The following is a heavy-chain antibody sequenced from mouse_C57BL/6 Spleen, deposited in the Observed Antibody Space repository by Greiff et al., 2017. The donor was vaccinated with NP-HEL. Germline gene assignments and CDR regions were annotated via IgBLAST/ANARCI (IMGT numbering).Heavy chain of an antibody. J-gene: IGHJ3*01. CDR3: ARRLDYRSPRAWFAY. Sequence: EVQLQQSGPELVKPGASVKISCKASGYTFTDYYMNWVKQSHGKSLEWIGDINPNNGGTSYNQKFRGKATLTVDKSSSTAYMELRSLTSEDSAVYYCARRLDYRSPRAWFAYWGQGTLVTVSA. CDR1: GYTFTDYY. CDR2: INPNNGGT. D-gene: IGHD1-1*01. V-gene: IGHV1-26*01.